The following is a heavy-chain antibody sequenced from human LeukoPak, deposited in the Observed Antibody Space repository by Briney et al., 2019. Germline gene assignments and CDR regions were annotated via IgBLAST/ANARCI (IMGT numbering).Heavy chain of an antibody. D-gene: IGHD3-3*01. CDR3: AKEDGYYDFWSGSHYGMDV. Sequence: PGGSLRLSCAASGFTFSSYAMSWVRQAPGKGLEWVSAISGSGGSTYYADSVKGRFTISRDNSKNTLYLQMNSLRAEDTAVYYCAKEDGYYDFWSGSHYGMDVWGQGTTVTVS. CDR1: GFTFSSYA. V-gene: IGHV3-23*01. J-gene: IGHJ6*02. CDR2: ISGSGGST.